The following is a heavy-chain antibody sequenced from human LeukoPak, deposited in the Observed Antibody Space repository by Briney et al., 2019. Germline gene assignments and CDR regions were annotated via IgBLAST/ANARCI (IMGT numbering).Heavy chain of an antibody. D-gene: IGHD3-9*01. J-gene: IGHJ3*02. V-gene: IGHV3-23*01. Sequence: PGGSLRLSCAASGFTFSNYAMSWVRQAPGKGLEWVSAISGSGGSTYYADSVKGRFTISRDNSKNTLYLQMNSLRAEDTAVYYCAKGLRLRYFDWSSIDAFDIWGQGTMVTVSS. CDR2: ISGSGGST. CDR3: AKGLRLRYFDWSSIDAFDI. CDR1: GFTFSNYA.